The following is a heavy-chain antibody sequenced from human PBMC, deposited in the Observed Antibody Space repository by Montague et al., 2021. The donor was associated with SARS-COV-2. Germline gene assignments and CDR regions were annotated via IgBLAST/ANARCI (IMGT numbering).Heavy chain of an antibody. CDR2: IYYSGGT. CDR1: GGPISGYY. J-gene: IGHJ5*02. CDR3: ARDRFIAGGRLPHGFDP. V-gene: IGHV4-59*01. D-gene: IGHD6-13*01. Sequence: SQTQSLTYSVSGGPISGYYWSWIRQSPGKGLEWIGYIYYSGGTIYNPSLKSRVIISVDTSKSQFSLKLSSVTAADTAVYYCARDRFIAGGRLPHGFDPWGQGTLVTVSS.